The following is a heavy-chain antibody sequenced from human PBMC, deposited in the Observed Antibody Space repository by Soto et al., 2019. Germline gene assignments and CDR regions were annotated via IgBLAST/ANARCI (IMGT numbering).Heavy chain of an antibody. CDR1: GFTFSSYA. V-gene: IGHV3-23*01. CDR3: AKVIYSYGYNSFDY. D-gene: IGHD5-18*01. CDR2: ISGSGDST. Sequence: EVQLLESGGGLVQPGGSLRLSCAASGFTFSSYAMSWVRQAPGKGLEWVSAISGSGDSTYDADSVKGRFTISRDNSKNTLYLQMNSLRAENTAVYYCAKVIYSYGYNSFDYWSQGTLVTVSS. J-gene: IGHJ4*02.